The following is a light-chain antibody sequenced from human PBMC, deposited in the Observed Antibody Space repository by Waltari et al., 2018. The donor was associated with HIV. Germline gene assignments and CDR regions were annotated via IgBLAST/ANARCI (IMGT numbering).Light chain of an antibody. J-gene: IGLJ3*02. V-gene: IGLV2-14*02. CDR3: CSYMSGSTLV. CDR2: DAN. Sequence: QSALTQPASVSGSPGQSVTISCTGTSSNVGGYNLVSWYQQHPDKAPKLVIFDANTRPSVIPCRISAAKSGNTASLTSSGLQPEDEADYYCCSYMSGSTLVFGGGTKVIV. CDR1: SSNVGGYNL.